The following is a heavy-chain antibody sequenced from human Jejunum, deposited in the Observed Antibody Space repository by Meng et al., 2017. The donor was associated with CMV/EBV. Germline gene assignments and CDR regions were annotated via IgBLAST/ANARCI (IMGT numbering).Heavy chain of an antibody. V-gene: IGHV3-7*01. J-gene: IGHJ4*02. D-gene: IGHD2-2*01. Sequence: LRLSCAASGFTFSGSWMGWVRQAPGKGLEWVANIKRDGSEKYYVDSVKGRFTISRDNAKNSLYLQMNSLRAEDTAVYYCARDIVVVWGQGTLVTVSS. CDR1: GFTFSGSW. CDR3: ARDIVVV. CDR2: IKRDGSEK.